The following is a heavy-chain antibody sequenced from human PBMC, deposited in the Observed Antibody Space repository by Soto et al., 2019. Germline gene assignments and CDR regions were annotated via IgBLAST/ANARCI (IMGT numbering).Heavy chain of an antibody. V-gene: IGHV4-61*05. CDR3: ARLKGNYYYMDV. CDR2: IYYSGST. CDR1: GGSISSSSYY. Sequence: SETLSLTCTVSGGSISSSSYYLGWIRQPPGKGLEWIGYIYYSGSTNYNPSLKSRVTISVDTSKNQFSLKLSSVTAADTAVYYCARLKGNYYYMDVWGKGTTVTVSS. J-gene: IGHJ6*03.